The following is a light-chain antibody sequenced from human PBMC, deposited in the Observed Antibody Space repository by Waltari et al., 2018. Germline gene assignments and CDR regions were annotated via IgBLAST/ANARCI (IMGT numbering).Light chain of an antibody. CDR1: SDVGNYHL. CDR2: GAT. Sequence: QSALTQPASVSGSPGQSLTISCTSDVGNYHLFSWYQQRPGTAPKLKIYGATKRPSGVSDRFSGSKSVNTASLTISGLQAEDEADYYCCTFTSSGTWVFGGGTKLTVL. V-gene: IGLV2-23*01. CDR3: CTFTSSGTWV. J-gene: IGLJ2*01.